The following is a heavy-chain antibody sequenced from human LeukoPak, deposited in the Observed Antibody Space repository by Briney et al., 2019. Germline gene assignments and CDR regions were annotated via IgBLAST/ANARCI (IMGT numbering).Heavy chain of an antibody. D-gene: IGHD4-17*01. Sequence: GGSLRLSCAASGFTFSSYWMHWVRQAPGKGLVWVSRINSDGSSTSYADSVKGRFTISRDNAKNTLYLQMNSLRVEDTAVYYCARDPSIYGDYGVSRRGNDMDVWGQGTTVTVSS. CDR1: GFTFSSYW. V-gene: IGHV3-74*01. J-gene: IGHJ6*02. CDR2: INSDGSST. CDR3: ARDPSIYGDYGVSRRGNDMDV.